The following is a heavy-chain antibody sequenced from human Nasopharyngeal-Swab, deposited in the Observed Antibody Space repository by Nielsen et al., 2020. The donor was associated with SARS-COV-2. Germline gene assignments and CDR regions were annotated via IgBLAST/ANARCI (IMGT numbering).Heavy chain of an antibody. Sequence: GGSLRPSCAASGFTFSSYGMHWVRQAPGKGLEWVAVIWYDGSNKYYADSVKGRFTISRDNSKNTLYLQMNSLRAEDTAVYYCARDFPRYSSSWFSYFDYWGQGTLVTVSS. J-gene: IGHJ4*02. V-gene: IGHV3-33*01. CDR2: IWYDGSNK. CDR1: GFTFSSYG. CDR3: ARDFPRYSSSWFSYFDY. D-gene: IGHD6-13*01.